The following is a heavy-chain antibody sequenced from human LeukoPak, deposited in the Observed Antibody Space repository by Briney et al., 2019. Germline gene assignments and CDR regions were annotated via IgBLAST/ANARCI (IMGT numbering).Heavy chain of an antibody. V-gene: IGHV4-59*01. D-gene: IGHD3-10*01. Sequence: SETLSLTCTVSGGSISSYYWSWIRQPPGKGLEWIGYTYYSGSTNYNPSLKSRVTISVDTSKNQFSLKLSSVTAADTAVYYCARGVYYGSGSYYRARWYYMDVWGKGTTVTVSS. CDR3: ARGVYYGSGSYYRARWYYMDV. CDR2: TYYSGST. J-gene: IGHJ6*03. CDR1: GGSISSYY.